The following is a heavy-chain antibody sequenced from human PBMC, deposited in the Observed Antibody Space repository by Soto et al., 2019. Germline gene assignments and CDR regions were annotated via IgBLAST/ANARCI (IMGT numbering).Heavy chain of an antibody. D-gene: IGHD6-6*01. Sequence: GASVKVSCKASGGTLSSYAISWVRQAPGQGLEWMGGIIPIFGTANYAQKFQGRVTITADESTSTAYMELSSLRSEDTAVYYCARGGPTYSSSLDYWGQGTLVTVSS. CDR1: GGTLSSYA. J-gene: IGHJ4*02. CDR3: ARGGPTYSSSLDY. CDR2: IIPIFGTA. V-gene: IGHV1-69*13.